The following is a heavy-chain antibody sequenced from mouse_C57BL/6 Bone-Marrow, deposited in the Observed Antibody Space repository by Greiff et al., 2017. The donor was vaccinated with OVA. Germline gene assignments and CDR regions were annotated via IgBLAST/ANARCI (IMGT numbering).Heavy chain of an antibody. J-gene: IGHJ1*03. Sequence: VQLKESGPELVKPGASVKISCKASGYSFTDYNMNWVKQSHGKSLEWIGVINPNYGTTSYNQKFKGKATLTVDQSSSTAYMQLNSLTSEDSAVDYCARVINWDWYFDVWGTGTTVTVSS. CDR1: GYSFTDYN. CDR2: INPNYGTT. CDR3: ARVINWDWYFDV. D-gene: IGHD4-1*02. V-gene: IGHV1-39*01.